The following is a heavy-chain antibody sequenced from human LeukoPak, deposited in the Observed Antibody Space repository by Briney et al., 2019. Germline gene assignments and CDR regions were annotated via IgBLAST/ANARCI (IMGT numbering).Heavy chain of an antibody. CDR3: ARVNIGRGYYFDY. CDR1: GFTFSSYW. CDR2: INSDGSIT. Sequence: PGGSLRLSCAASGFTFSSYWMHWVRQAPGKGLVWVSRINSDGSITSYADSVKGRFTISRDNAKNTLYLQMNSLRAEDTAVYYCARVNIGRGYYFDYWGQGTLVTVSS. D-gene: IGHD3-16*01. J-gene: IGHJ4*02. V-gene: IGHV3-74*01.